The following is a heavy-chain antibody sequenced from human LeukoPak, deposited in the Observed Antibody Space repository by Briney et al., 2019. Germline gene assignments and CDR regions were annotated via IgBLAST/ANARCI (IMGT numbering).Heavy chain of an antibody. D-gene: IGHD3-22*01. CDR1: GGSISSYY. J-gene: IGHJ4*02. CDR2: IYTSRRT. V-gene: IGHV4-4*07. Sequence: SETLSLTCTVSGGSISSYYWSWIRQPAGKGLEWIGRIYTSRRTNYKPSLKSRVTMSVDTSKNQFPLKLSSVTAADTAVYYCAREMTHYYDSSGYYYGSFDYRGQGTLVTVSS. CDR3: AREMTHYYDSSGYYYGSFDY.